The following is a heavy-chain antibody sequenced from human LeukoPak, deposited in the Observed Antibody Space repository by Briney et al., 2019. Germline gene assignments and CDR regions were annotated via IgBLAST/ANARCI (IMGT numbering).Heavy chain of an antibody. D-gene: IGHD3-10*01. V-gene: IGHV5-51*01. CDR2: IYPGDSDT. CDR1: GYSFTTYL. Sequence: SGESLKISCKGSGYSFTTYLIGWVRQKPGRGLEWMGIIYPGDSDTRYSPSFQGQVTISADKSISTAYLQWSRLKASDTAIYYCAKHSRTGSSFDPFEYWGQGTLVTVSS. J-gene: IGHJ4*02. CDR3: AKHSRTGSSFDPFEY.